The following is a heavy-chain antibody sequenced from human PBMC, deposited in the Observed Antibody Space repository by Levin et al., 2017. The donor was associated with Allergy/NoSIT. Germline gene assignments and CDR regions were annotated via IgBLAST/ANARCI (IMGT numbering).Heavy chain of an antibody. D-gene: IGHD5-12*01. CDR3: ARDSDIVAHEVTDY. CDR1: GFTFSSYW. V-gene: IGHV3-7*01. J-gene: IGHJ4*02. Sequence: GGSLRLSCAASGFTFSSYWMSWVRQAPGKGLEWVANIKQDGSEKYYVDSVKGRFTISRDNAKNSLYLQMNSLRAEDTAVYYCARDSDIVAHEVTDYWGQGTLVTVSS. CDR2: IKQDGSEK.